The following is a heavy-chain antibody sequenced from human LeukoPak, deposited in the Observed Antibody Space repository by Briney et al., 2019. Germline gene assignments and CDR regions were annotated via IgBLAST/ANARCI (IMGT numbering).Heavy chain of an antibody. CDR2: INHSGST. J-gene: IGHJ4*02. CDR1: GGSFSGYY. D-gene: IGHD2-2*01. CDR3: ARGITFGYCSSTSCQDY. Sequence: SETLSLTCAVYGGSFSGYYWSWIRQPPGKGLGWIGEINHSGSTNYNPSLKSRVTISVDTSKNQFSLKLSSVTAADTAVYYCARGITFGYCSSTSCQDYWGQGTLVTVSS. V-gene: IGHV4-34*01.